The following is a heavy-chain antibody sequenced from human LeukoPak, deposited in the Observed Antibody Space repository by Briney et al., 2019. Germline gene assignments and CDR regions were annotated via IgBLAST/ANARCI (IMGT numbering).Heavy chain of an antibody. CDR2: ISNSGSLK. J-gene: IGHJ4*02. CDR3: ARNEGSF. CDR1: GFTFSDHY. V-gene: IGHV3-11*01. D-gene: IGHD1-26*01. Sequence: GGSLRLSCAASGFTFSDHYMSWFRQAPGKGLEWVSYISNSGSLKYYADSVKGRFTISRDNAKNSLYLQMNNLRADETAVYYCARNEGSFWGQGTLVTVSS.